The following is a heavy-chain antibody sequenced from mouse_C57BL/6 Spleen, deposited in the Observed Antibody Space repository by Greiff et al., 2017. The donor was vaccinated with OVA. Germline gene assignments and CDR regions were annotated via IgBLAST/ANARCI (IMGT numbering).Heavy chain of an antibody. CDR2: IDPSDSYT. Sequence: VQLQQPGAELVMPGASVKLSCKASGYTFPSYWMHWVKPRPGQGLEWIGEIDPSDSYTNYNQKFKGKSTLTVDKSSSTAYMQLSSLTSEDSAVYYCARGNYDYDGAWFAYWGQGTLVTVSA. J-gene: IGHJ3*01. D-gene: IGHD2-4*01. CDR3: ARGNYDYDGAWFAY. CDR1: GYTFPSYW. V-gene: IGHV1-69*01.